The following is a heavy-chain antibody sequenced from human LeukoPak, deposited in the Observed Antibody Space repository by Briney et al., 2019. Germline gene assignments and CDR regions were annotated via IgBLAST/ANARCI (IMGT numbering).Heavy chain of an antibody. Sequence: QSGGSLRLSCAASGFTFSSYAMSWVRQAPGKGLEWVSAISGSGGSTYYADSVKGRFTISRDNSKNTLYLQLNSLRAEDTAVYYCAKDRFHPVVPAAAADYWGQGTLVTVSS. V-gene: IGHV3-23*01. CDR3: AKDRFHPVVPAAAADY. CDR2: ISGSGGST. J-gene: IGHJ4*02. CDR1: GFTFSSYA. D-gene: IGHD2-2*01.